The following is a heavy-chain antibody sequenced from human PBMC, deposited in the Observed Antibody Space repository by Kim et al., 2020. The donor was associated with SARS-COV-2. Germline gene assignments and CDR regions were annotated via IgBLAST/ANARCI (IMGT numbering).Heavy chain of an antibody. V-gene: IGHV1-8*01. Sequence: QNFQGRVTMTRNTSRSTAYMGLSSLRSEDTAVYFCARGPDYGSGSSHFDFWGQGTLVTVSS. J-gene: IGHJ4*02. CDR3: ARGPDYGSGSSHFDF. D-gene: IGHD3-10*01.